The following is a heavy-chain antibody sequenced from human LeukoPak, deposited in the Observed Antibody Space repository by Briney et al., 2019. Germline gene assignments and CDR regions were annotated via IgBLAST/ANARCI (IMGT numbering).Heavy chain of an antibody. Sequence: ASVKVSCKASGYTFTSYDINWVRQATGQGLEWMGWMNPNSGNTGYAQKFQGRVTMTRNTSISTAYMELSSLRSEDTAVYYCARERVGSGLLYYYYYGMDVWGQGTTVTVSS. CDR2: MNPNSGNT. D-gene: IGHD3-10*01. CDR3: ARERVGSGLLYYYYYGMDV. V-gene: IGHV1-8*01. J-gene: IGHJ6*02. CDR1: GYTFTSYD.